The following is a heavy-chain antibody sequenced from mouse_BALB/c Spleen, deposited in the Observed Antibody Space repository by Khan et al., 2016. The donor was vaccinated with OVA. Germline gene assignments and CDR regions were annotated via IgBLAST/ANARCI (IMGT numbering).Heavy chain of an antibody. V-gene: IGHV9-3-1*01. Sequence: VQLQESGPELKKPGETVKISCKASGYTFTNYGMNWVKQAPGKGLKWMGWINTYTGEPTYADDFKGRFAFSLETSASTAYLQINNLKNEDTATYFCARVGYNGTMKYWGQGTSVTVSS. J-gene: IGHJ4*01. CDR1: GYTFTNYG. D-gene: IGHD2-14*01. CDR2: INTYTGEP. CDR3: ARVGYNGTMKY.